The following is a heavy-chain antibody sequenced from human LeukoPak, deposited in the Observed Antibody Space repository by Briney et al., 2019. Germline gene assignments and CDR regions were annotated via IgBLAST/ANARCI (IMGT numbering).Heavy chain of an antibody. CDR2: INHSGST. CDR1: GGSFSGYY. J-gene: IGHJ4*02. CDR3: ARVGGDYVWGSYRVTGFDY. V-gene: IGHV4-34*01. D-gene: IGHD3-16*02. Sequence: SETLSLTCAVYGGSFSGYYWSWIRQPPGKGLEWIGEINHSGSTNYNPSLKSRVTISVDTSKNQFSLKLSSVTAADTAVYYCARVGGDYVWGSYRVTGFDYWGQGTLVTVSS.